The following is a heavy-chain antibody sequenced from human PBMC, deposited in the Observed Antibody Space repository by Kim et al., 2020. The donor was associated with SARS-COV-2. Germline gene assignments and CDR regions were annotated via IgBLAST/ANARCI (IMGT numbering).Heavy chain of an antibody. Sequence: GGSLRLSCAASGFTFSDHYMDWVRQAPGKGLEWVGRIRNKANYYTTEYAASVNGRFSISRDESKESVFLQMNSLKTEDTAIYYCVRSAATAHFWYFDLWGRGTPVTVSS. CDR1: GFTFSDHY. D-gene: IGHD6-25*01. J-gene: IGHJ2*01. CDR3: VRSAATAHFWYFDL. CDR2: IRNKANYYTT. V-gene: IGHV3-72*01.